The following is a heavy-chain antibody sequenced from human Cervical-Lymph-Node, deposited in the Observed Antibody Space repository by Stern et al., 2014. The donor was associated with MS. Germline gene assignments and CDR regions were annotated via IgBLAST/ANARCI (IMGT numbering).Heavy chain of an antibody. Sequence: VQLVESGPGLVRPSQALSLTCTVSGASITSYYWSWIRQPPGKGLEWIGYIYYSGTTNYNASLKGRVAISIDTSKTQFSLRLSSVTAADTAVYYCARATDLWGQGTLVTVSS. CDR2: IYYSGTT. CDR3: ARATDL. J-gene: IGHJ5*02. V-gene: IGHV4-59*01. CDR1: GASITSYY.